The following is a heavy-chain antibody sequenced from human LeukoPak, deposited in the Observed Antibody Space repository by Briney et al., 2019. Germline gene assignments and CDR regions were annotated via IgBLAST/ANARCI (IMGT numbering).Heavy chain of an antibody. CDR3: ARIAAVTTGNYYYRYMDV. J-gene: IGHJ6*03. V-gene: IGHV4-34*01. CDR1: GGSFSGHY. D-gene: IGHD4-17*01. CDR2: INHSGST. Sequence: SETLSLTCAVYGGSFSGHYWSWIRQPPGKGLEWIGEINHSGSTNYNPSLKSRVTISVDTSKNQFSLKLSSVTAADTAVYYCARIAAVTTGNYYYRYMDVWGKGTTVTVSS.